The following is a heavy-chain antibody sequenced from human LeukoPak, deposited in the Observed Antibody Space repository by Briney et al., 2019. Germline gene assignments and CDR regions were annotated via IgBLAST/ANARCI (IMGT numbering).Heavy chain of an antibody. Sequence: PGGSLRLSCAASGFTFNSYSMNWVRQAPGKGLEWVTSISSSSSYIYYADSVKGRFTISRDNAKNSLYLRMNSLRAEDTAVYYCARVLGYCTNGVCSDDYWGQGTLVTVSS. V-gene: IGHV3-21*01. CDR2: ISSSSSYI. CDR1: GFTFNSYS. CDR3: ARVLGYCTNGVCSDDY. D-gene: IGHD2-8*01. J-gene: IGHJ4*02.